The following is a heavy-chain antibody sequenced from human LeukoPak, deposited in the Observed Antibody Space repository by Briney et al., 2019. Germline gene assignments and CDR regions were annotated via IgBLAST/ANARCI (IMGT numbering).Heavy chain of an antibody. CDR3: ASETYYYGSGSYYGGAFDI. CDR2: ISYDGSNK. J-gene: IGHJ3*02. Sequence: PGGSLRLSCAAPGFXFSSYAMHWVRQAPGKGLEWVADISYDGSNKYYADSVKGRFTISRDNSKNTLYLQMNSLRAEDTAVYYCASETYYYGSGSYYGGAFDIWGQGTMVTVSS. CDR1: GFXFSSYA. V-gene: IGHV3-30-3*01. D-gene: IGHD3-10*01.